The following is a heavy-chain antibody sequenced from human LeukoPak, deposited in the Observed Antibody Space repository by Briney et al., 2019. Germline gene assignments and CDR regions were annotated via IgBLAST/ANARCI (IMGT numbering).Heavy chain of an antibody. CDR3: ARGPKLDY. Sequence: GASVKVSCKAXGXXXTYYDINWVRQATGQGLEWMGWMNPHSGDTGYALRFQGRVTITRNTSIRTAYMELSSLRSEDTAVYYCARGPKLDYWGQGTLVTVSS. CDR2: MNPHSGDT. CDR1: GXXXTYYD. J-gene: IGHJ4*02. D-gene: IGHD2-15*01. V-gene: IGHV1-8*01.